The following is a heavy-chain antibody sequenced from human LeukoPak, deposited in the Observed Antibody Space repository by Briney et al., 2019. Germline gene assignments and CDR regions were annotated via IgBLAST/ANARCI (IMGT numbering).Heavy chain of an antibody. CDR3: ARPSRISGSYFHFDY. V-gene: IGHV3-64*01. D-gene: IGHD1-26*01. Sequence: PGGSLRLSCAASGFTFSSYAMHWVRQAPGKGLEYVSAISSNGGSTYYANSVKGRFTISRDNSKNTLYLQMGSLRAEDMAVYYCARPSRISGSYFHFDYWGQGTLVTVSS. J-gene: IGHJ4*02. CDR1: GFTFSSYA. CDR2: ISSNGGST.